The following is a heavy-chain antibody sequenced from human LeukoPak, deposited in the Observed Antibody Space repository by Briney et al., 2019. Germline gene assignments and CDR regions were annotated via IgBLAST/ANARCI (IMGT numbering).Heavy chain of an antibody. CDR2: IRSKAYGGTT. CDR3: TSCPLPIYDFWSGYNYYYYYYMDV. J-gene: IGHJ6*03. CDR1: GFTFGDYA. D-gene: IGHD3-3*01. V-gene: IGHV3-49*04. Sequence: GGSLRLSCTASGFTFGDYAMSWVRQAPGKGLEWVGFIRSKAYGGTTEYAASVKGRFTISRDDSKSIAYLQMNSLKTEDTAVYYCTSCPLPIYDFWSGYNYYYYYYMDVWGKGTTVTVSS.